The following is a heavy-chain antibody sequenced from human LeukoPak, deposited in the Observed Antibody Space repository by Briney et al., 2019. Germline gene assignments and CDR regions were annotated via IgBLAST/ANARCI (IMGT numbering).Heavy chain of an antibody. CDR3: AKSFGDSTGYYHFDF. CDR1: GFTFSRNS. J-gene: IGHJ4*02. CDR2: ISGSGSKT. Sequence: GGSLRLSCAASGFTFSRNSMNWVRQAPGKGLEWVSAISGSGSKTYYADSVKGRFTISRDNSKNTLYLQMNSLRAEDTAAYYCAKSFGDSTGYYHFDFWGQGTLVTVSS. V-gene: IGHV3-23*01. D-gene: IGHD3-22*01.